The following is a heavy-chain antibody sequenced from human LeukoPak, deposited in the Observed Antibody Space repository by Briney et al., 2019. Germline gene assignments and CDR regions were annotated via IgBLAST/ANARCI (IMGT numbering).Heavy chain of an antibody. J-gene: IGHJ4*02. CDR1: GFTFSSYA. Sequence: HPGGSLRLSCAASGFTFSSYAMSWVRQAPGKGLQYVSSISSNEYDTYYADSVKGRFTISRDNSKNTLFLQMNNLRPEDTAVYYCVKDLNGTWSFDYWGQGTLVTVSS. D-gene: IGHD2-8*01. V-gene: IGHV3-64D*06. CDR2: ISSNEYDT. CDR3: VKDLNGTWSFDY.